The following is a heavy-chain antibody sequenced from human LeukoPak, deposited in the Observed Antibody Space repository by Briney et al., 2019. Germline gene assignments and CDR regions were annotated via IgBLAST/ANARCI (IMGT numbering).Heavy chain of an antibody. CDR1: GFTFSSYA. Sequence: PGGSLRLSCAASGFTFSSYAMHWVRQAPGKGLEWVAVISYDGSNKYYADSVKGRFTISRDNSKNTLYLQMNSLRAEDTAVYYCARSPRTSIAAAGYFDYWGQGTLVTVSS. V-gene: IGHV3-30-3*01. CDR2: ISYDGSNK. D-gene: IGHD6-13*01. CDR3: ARSPRTSIAAAGYFDY. J-gene: IGHJ4*02.